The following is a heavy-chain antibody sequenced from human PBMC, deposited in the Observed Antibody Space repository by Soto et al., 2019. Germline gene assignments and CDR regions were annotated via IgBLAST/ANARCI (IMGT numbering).Heavy chain of an antibody. CDR1: GGSISSGGYY. CDR2: IYYSGST. Sequence: SSETLSLTCTVSGGSISSGGYYWSWIRQHPGTGLEWIGYIYYSGSTYYNPSLQSRVTISVDTSKNQFSLKLSSVTAADTAVYYCARSVDTAMVRGVYYYYGMDVWGQGTTVTVSS. CDR3: ARSVDTAMVRGVYYYYGMDV. J-gene: IGHJ6*02. V-gene: IGHV4-31*03. D-gene: IGHD5-18*01.